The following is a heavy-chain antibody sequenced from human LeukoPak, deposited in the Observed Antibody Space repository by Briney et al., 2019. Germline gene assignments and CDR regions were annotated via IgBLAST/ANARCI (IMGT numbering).Heavy chain of an antibody. Sequence: GASVKVSCKASGYTFTGYYMHWVRQAPGQGLEWMGWINPNSGGTNYAQKFQGWVTMTRGTSISTAYMELSRLRSDDTAVYYCARYYYDSSGYNVDYWGQGTLVTVSS. CDR3: ARYYYDSSGYNVDY. J-gene: IGHJ4*02. CDR2: INPNSGGT. CDR1: GYTFTGYY. V-gene: IGHV1-2*04. D-gene: IGHD3-22*01.